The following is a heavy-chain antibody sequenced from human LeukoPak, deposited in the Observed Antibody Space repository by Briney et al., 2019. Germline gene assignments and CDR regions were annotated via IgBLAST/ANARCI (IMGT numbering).Heavy chain of an antibody. CDR3: AKDWRITIRGPFDY. CDR1: GFTFSSYG. J-gene: IGHJ4*02. D-gene: IGHD3-3*01. Sequence: GGPLRLSCAASGFTFSSYGMHWVRQAPGKGLEWVAVISYDGSNKYYADSVKGRFTISRDNSKNTLYLQMNSLRAEDTAVYYCAKDWRITIRGPFDYWGQGTLVTVSS. CDR2: ISYDGSNK. V-gene: IGHV3-30*18.